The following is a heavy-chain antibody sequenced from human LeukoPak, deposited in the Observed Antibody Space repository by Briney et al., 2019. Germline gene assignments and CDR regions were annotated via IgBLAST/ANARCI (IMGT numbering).Heavy chain of an antibody. CDR1: GGSITGYY. J-gene: IGHJ5*02. CDR2: IHYTGAT. CDR3: ARGDFWSADNWFDP. Sequence: PSETLSLTCAVYGGSITGYYWSWIRQTPGRGLEWVGEIHYTGATSYNPSLKSRATISTDTSKNQFSLKLSSVTAADTAVYYCARGDFWSADNWFDPWGQGTLVTVSS. D-gene: IGHD3-3*01. V-gene: IGHV4-34*01.